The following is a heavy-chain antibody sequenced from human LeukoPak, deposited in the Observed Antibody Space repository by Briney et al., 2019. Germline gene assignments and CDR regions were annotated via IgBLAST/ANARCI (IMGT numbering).Heavy chain of an antibody. CDR2: TNHSGST. V-gene: IGHV4-34*01. D-gene: IGHD3-22*01. Sequence: SETLSLTCAVYGGSFSGYYWSWIRQPPGKGLEWIGETNHSGSTNYNPSLKSRVTISVDTSKNQFSLKLSPVTAADTAVYYCARDYYDSSGYYAQRIDYFDYWGQGTLVTVSS. J-gene: IGHJ4*02. CDR3: ARDYYDSSGYYAQRIDYFDY. CDR1: GGSFSGYY.